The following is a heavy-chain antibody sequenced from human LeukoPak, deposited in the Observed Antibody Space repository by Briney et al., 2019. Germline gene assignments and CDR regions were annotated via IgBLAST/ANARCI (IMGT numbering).Heavy chain of an antibody. V-gene: IGHV3-23*01. CDR2: ISGSGGST. Sequence: GGSLRLSCAASGFTFSSYAMSWVRQAPGKGLEWVSAISGSGGSTYYADSVKGRLTISRDNSKNTLYLQMNSLRAEDTAVYYCAKDPQLDIVVVVAATNYWGQGTLVTVSS. D-gene: IGHD2-15*01. CDR3: AKDPQLDIVVVVAATNY. CDR1: GFTFSSYA. J-gene: IGHJ4*02.